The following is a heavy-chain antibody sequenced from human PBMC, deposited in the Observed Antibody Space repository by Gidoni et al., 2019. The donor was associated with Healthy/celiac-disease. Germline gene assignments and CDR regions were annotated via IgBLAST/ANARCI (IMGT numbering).Heavy chain of an antibody. Sequence: QVQLFESGGGLVKPGGSLRLSCSASGFPFSAYYRGWIRQAPGKGMEWVSYISSSSSYTNDADSVKGRFTISRDNAKNSLYLQMNSLRAEDTAVYYCARDSHDYGDSTPSLPIDYWGQGTLVTVSS. J-gene: IGHJ4*02. CDR3: ARDSHDYGDSTPSLPIDY. D-gene: IGHD4-17*01. CDR2: ISSSSSYT. CDR1: GFPFSAYY. V-gene: IGHV3-11*06.